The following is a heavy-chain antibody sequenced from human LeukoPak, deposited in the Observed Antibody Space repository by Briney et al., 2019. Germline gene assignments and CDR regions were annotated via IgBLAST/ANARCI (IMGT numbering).Heavy chain of an antibody. CDR1: GFTFSSYW. D-gene: IGHD3-10*01. CDR3: AREGEVRATYYGMDV. CDR2: INSDGSST. V-gene: IGHV3-74*01. J-gene: IGHJ6*02. Sequence: GGSLRLSCAASGFTFSSYWMHWVRQAPGKGLVWVSRINSDGSSTSYADSVKGRFTISRDNAKNTLYLQMNSLRAEDTAVYYCAREGEVRATYYGMDVWGQETTVTVSS.